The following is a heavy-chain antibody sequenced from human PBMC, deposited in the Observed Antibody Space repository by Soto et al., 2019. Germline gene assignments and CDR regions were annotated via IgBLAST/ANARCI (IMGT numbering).Heavy chain of an antibody. Sequence: QVQLVQSGAEVKKPGSSVKVSCKASGGTFSSYTISWVRQAPGQGLEWMGRIIPILGIANYAQKFQGRVTITADKSTSTAYMELNSLRSEDTAVYYCARDAIGYCSSTSCYSFNWCDPWGQGTLVTVSS. CDR2: IIPILGIA. D-gene: IGHD2-2*01. CDR1: GGTFSSYT. J-gene: IGHJ5*02. CDR3: ARDAIGYCSSTSCYSFNWCDP. V-gene: IGHV1-69*08.